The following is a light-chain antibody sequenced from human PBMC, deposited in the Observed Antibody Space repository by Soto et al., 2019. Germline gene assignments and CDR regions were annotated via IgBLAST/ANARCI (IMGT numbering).Light chain of an antibody. CDR1: TSDVGAYNF. J-gene: IGLJ1*01. CDR3: SSYTSISTLF. CDR2: EVS. Sequence: QSALTQPASVSGSLGQSITISCTGTTSDVGAYNFVSWYQHHPGKAPQIMIYEVSNRPSGVSNRFSGSKSGNTASLTISGLQSEDEADYYCSSYTSISTLFFGTGTKLTVL. V-gene: IGLV2-14*01.